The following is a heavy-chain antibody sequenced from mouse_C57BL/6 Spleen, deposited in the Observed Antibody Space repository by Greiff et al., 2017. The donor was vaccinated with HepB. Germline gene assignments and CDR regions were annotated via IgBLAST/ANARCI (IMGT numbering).Heavy chain of an antibody. CDR3: ARMGSKGYFDY. CDR2: IWSGGST. Sequence: QVQLKQSGPGLVQPSQSLSITCTVSGFSLTSYGVHWVRQSPGKGLEWLGVIWSGGSTDYNAAFISRLSISKDNSKSQVFFKMNSLQADDTAIYYCARMGSKGYFDYWGQGTTLTVSS. CDR1: GFSLTSYG. D-gene: IGHD2-5*01. V-gene: IGHV2-2*01. J-gene: IGHJ2*01.